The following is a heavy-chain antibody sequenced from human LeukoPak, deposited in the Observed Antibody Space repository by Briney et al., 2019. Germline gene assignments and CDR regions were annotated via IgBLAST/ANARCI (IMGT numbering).Heavy chain of an antibody. J-gene: IGHJ4*02. D-gene: IGHD3-22*01. CDR3: ARDTLNYYDRSGSDY. CDR2: ISAYNGNT. CDR1: GYTFTSYG. Sequence: ASVKVSCKASGYTFTSYGINWARQAPGQGLEWMGWISAYNGNTNYAQKLQGRVTMTTDTSTGTAYMELRSLRSDDTAVYYCARDTLNYYDRSGSDYWGQGTLVTVSS. V-gene: IGHV1-18*01.